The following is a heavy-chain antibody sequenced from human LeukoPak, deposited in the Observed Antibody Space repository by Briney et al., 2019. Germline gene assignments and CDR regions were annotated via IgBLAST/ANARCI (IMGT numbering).Heavy chain of an antibody. Sequence: SETLSLTCAVYGGSFSGYYWSWIRQPPGKGLEWIGEINHSGSTNYNPSLKSRVTISVDTSKNQFSLKLSSVTAADTAVYYCASIRGPVRSSPLDPWDQGTLVTVPS. V-gene: IGHV4-34*01. J-gene: IGHJ5*02. D-gene: IGHD3-10*01. CDR3: ASIRGPVRSSPLDP. CDR1: GGSFSGYY. CDR2: INHSGST.